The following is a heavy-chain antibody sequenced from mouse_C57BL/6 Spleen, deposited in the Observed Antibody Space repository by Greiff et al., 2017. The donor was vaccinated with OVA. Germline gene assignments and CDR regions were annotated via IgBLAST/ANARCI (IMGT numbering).Heavy chain of an antibody. CDR2: IDPSDSYT. V-gene: IGHV1-50*01. Sequence: QVQLQQPGAELVKPGASVKLSCKASGYTFTSYWMQWVKQRPGQGLEWIGEIDPSDSYTNYTQKFKGKATLTVDTSSSTAYMQLSSLTSEDSAVYYCARRNYSNPYYYAMDYWGQGTSVTVSS. CDR3: ARRNYSNPYYYAMDY. D-gene: IGHD2-5*01. CDR1: GYTFTSYW. J-gene: IGHJ4*01.